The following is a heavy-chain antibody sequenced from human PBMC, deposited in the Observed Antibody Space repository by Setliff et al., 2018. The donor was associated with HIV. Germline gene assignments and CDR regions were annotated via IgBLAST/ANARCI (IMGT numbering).Heavy chain of an antibody. V-gene: IGHV4-59*11. CDR2: IYYSGST. CDR3: ARDSDYYDSSGRHIRLFDY. D-gene: IGHD3-22*01. Sequence: SETLSLTCTVSGGSISSHYWSWIRQPPGKRLEWIGYIYYSGSTNYNPSLKSRVTISVDTSKNQFSLKLSSVTATDTAVYYCARDSDYYDSSGRHIRLFDYWGQGTLVTVSS. CDR1: GGSISSHY. J-gene: IGHJ4*02.